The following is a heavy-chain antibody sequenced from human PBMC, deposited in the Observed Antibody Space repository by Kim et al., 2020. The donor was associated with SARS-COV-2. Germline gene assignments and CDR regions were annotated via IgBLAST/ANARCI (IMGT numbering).Heavy chain of an antibody. D-gene: IGHD4-17*01. Sequence: SETLSLTCTVSDGSISPYYWSWLRQSPGKGLEWIGYIHYSGSTHYNPSLKSRVTISVDTSNNLFSLKLTSVTAADTAVYYCAKETTADWFDPWGQGTQVTVSS. V-gene: IGHV4-59*01. J-gene: IGHJ5*02. CDR2: IHYSGST. CDR1: DGSISPYY. CDR3: AKETTADWFDP.